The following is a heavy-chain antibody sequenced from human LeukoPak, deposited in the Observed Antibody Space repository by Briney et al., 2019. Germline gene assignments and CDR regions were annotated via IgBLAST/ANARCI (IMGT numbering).Heavy chain of an antibody. CDR2: ISGGGDDT. V-gene: IGHV3-23*01. CDR3: ATFGSGSSTRYFAY. D-gene: IGHD3-10*01. CDR1: GFTLSSYA. J-gene: IGHJ4*02. Sequence: GGSLRLSCAAPGFTLSSYAMSWVRQAPGKGLEWVSIISGGGDDTYYADSVKGRFTISRDNSKNTLYLQLNSLRAEDTAVYYCATFGSGSSTRYFAYWGQGTLVTVSS.